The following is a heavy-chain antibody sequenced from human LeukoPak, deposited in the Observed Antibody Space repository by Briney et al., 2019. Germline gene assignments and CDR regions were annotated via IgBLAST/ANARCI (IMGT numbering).Heavy chain of an antibody. CDR2: IYYSGST. Sequence: SETLSLTCTVSGGSISSYYWSWIRQPPGKGLEWIGYIYYSGSTNYNPSLKSRVTISVDTSKNQFSLKLSSVTAADTAVYYCARREQELVFGWFDPWGQETLVTVSA. J-gene: IGHJ5*02. CDR1: GGSISSYY. V-gene: IGHV4-59*08. CDR3: ARREQELVFGWFDP. D-gene: IGHD6-13*01.